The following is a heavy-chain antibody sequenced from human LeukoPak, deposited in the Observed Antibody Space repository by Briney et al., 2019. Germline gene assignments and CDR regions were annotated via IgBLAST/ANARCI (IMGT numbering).Heavy chain of an antibody. J-gene: IGHJ4*02. V-gene: IGHV3-7*01. Sequence: GGSLRLSCAASGFTFSSYAMSWVRQAPGKGLEWVANIKQDGSEKYYVDSVKGRFTISRDNAKNSLYLQMNSLRAEDTAVYYCARLGTRSSSWLFDYWGQGTLVTVSS. D-gene: IGHD6-13*01. CDR2: IKQDGSEK. CDR1: GFTFSSYA. CDR3: ARLGTRSSSWLFDY.